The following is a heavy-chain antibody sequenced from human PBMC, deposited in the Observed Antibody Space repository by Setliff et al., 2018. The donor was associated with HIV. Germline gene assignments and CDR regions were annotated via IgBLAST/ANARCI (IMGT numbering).Heavy chain of an antibody. Sequence: GESLKISCAASGFSFSSYAMSWVRQAPGKGLEWVSAISGSGGSTYYADSVKGRFTISRDNSKNTLYLQMNSLRAEDTAVYYCAKVPYVEQQLAFFDYWGQGTLVTVSS. V-gene: IGHV3-23*01. D-gene: IGHD6-13*01. CDR2: ISGSGGST. CDR3: AKVPYVEQQLAFFDY. CDR1: GFSFSSYA. J-gene: IGHJ4*02.